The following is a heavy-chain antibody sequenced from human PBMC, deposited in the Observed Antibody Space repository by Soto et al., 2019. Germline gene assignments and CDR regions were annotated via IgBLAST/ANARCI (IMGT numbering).Heavy chain of an antibody. CDR3: ARGCSGGSCYGFHYGMDV. CDR1: GYTFTSYD. D-gene: IGHD2-15*01. CDR2: MNPNSGNT. J-gene: IGHJ6*02. Sequence: QVQLVQSGAEVKKPGASVKVSCKASGYTFTSYDINWVRQATGQVLEWMGWMNPNSGNTGYAQKFQGRVTMTRNNYISTADMELSSLRSEDTDVYYCARGCSGGSCYGFHYGMDVWGQGTTVTVSS. V-gene: IGHV1-8*01.